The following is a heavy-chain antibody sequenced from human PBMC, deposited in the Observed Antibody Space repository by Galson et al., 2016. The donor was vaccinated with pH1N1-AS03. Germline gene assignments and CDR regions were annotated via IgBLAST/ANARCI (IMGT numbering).Heavy chain of an antibody. J-gene: IGHJ4*02. CDR1: GFPFSGYS. D-gene: IGHD1-26*01. Sequence: SLRLSCAASGFPFSGYSMNWVRQAPGKGLEWVSFISTTSSSIYYSDSGKGRFTISRANSKSKLYLQMHSLRAEDTAVYYCARWIGGVGATKYYFDYWGQGTLVTVSS. CDR2: ISTTSSSI. CDR3: ARWIGGVGATKYYFDY. V-gene: IGHV3-21*01.